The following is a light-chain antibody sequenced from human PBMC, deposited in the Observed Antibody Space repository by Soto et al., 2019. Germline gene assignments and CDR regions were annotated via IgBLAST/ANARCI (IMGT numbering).Light chain of an antibody. CDR3: QQANSFLPLT. CDR1: QDINNW. V-gene: IGKV1-12*01. J-gene: IGKJ4*01. CDR2: AAS. Sequence: DIQMTQSPSSVSASVGDRVTITCRASQDINNWLAWYQQKPGKAPQLLINAASNLQSGVPPRFSGSGSGTDFTLTISSLQPEDFATYYCQQANSFLPLTFGGGTKVEI.